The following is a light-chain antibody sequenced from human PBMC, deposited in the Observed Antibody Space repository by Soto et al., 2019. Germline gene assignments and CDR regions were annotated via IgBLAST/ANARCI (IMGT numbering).Light chain of an antibody. CDR1: GSLVSSDGDIY. CDR3: MQGTYWPPV. CDR2: KVS. J-gene: IGKJ1*01. V-gene: IGKV2-30*01. Sequence: DVVLSQSPLSLPVTPGQPASISCRSSGSLVSSDGDIYLNWFQQRPGQSPRRLIHKVSNRDSGVPDSFSGSGSGTDFRLKIRRVEAEDVGVYYCMQGTYWPPVFGQGTKVEIK.